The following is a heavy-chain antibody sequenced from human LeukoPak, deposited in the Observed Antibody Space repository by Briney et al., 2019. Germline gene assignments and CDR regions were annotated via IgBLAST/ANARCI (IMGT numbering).Heavy chain of an antibody. CDR2: ISYDGSNK. D-gene: IGHD6-13*01. J-gene: IGHJ5*02. CDR3: AKAIYSSSWYWFDP. V-gene: IGHV3-30*18. CDR1: GFTFGSYG. Sequence: PGGSLRLSCAASGFTFGSYGMHWVRQAPGKGLEWVAVISYDGSNKYYADSVKGRFTISRDNSKNTLYLQMNSLRAEDTAVYYCAKAIYSSSWYWFDPWGQGTLVTVSS.